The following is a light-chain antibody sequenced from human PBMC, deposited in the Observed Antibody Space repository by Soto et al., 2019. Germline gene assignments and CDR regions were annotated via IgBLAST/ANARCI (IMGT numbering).Light chain of an antibody. J-gene: IGLJ2*01. Sequence: QSVLTQPASVSEAPGQSVTISCTGSSSDIGNNTVNWYQQLPGKAPKLLIYYDDRLPSGVFDRLSGAKSADSAALAIIGLHCEEEADYYCAAWDDSLNGVVFGGGTKLTVL. CDR3: AAWDDSLNGVV. CDR2: YDD. V-gene: IGLV1-36*01. CDR1: SSDIGNNT.